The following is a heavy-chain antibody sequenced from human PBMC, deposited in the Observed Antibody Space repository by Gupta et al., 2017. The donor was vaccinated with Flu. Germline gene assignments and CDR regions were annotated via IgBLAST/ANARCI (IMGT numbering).Heavy chain of an antibody. D-gene: IGHD1-26*01. J-gene: IGHJ5*02. Sequence: SISYYYWGWMRQTPGKGLEWIEFIYYSGNTSYKPAVKGRVTMSLDTSQNQFCLKMNYVSAADTAGYYCASGDTYYQNWFATWGQGTLVTVSS. CDR3: ASGDTYYQNWFAT. CDR2: IYYSGNT. V-gene: IGHV4-59*01. CDR1: SISYYY.